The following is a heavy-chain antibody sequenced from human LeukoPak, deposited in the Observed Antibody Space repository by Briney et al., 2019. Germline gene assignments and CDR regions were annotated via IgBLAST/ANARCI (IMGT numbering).Heavy chain of an antibody. CDR3: ATSLSGWFGPSAYY. J-gene: IGHJ4*02. Sequence: GGSLRLSCVAPGFAFSSYEMSWIRQAPGKGLEWGSFISGDGRAIHYADSVKGRFTISADNARNSVFLQMNSLRAEDTAVYYCATSLSGWFGPSAYYCGQGTLVTVSS. CDR2: ISGDGRAI. V-gene: IGHV3-48*03. CDR1: GFAFSSYE. D-gene: IGHD6-19*01.